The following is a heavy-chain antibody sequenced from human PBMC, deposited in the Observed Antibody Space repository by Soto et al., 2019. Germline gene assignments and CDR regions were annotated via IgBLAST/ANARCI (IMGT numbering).Heavy chain of an antibody. CDR3: ARESYYGPGATVVAY. J-gene: IGHJ4*02. CDR2: IYYSGST. V-gene: IGHV4-61*08. D-gene: IGHD3-10*01. CDR1: GGSISSGGYY. Sequence: PSETLSLTCSVSGGSISSGGYYWSWIRQHPGKGLEWIGYIYYSGSTNYNPSLNSRVTMSVDTSKNQFSLKVNSVTAADTAVYYCARESYYGPGATVVAYWGQGTLVTVSS.